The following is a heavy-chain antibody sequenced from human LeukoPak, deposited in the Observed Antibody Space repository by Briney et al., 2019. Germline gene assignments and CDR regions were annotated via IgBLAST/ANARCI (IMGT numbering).Heavy chain of an antibody. J-gene: IGHJ3*02. CDR3: ARGGDPAPPHDAFDI. CDR1: RYTLTGYY. CDR2: IITNSGGT. D-gene: IGHD3-16*01. V-gene: IGHV1-2*06. Sequence: ASVRVSSKDSRYTLTGYYIHSVSHAPGQGRWWMARIITNSGGTNYAKKFRGRVTMTRDTSISTAYMELSRLRSDDTAVYYCARGGDPAPPHDAFDIWGQGTMVTVSS.